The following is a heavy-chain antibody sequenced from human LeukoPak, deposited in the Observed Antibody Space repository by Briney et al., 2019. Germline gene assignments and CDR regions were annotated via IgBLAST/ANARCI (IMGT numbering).Heavy chain of an antibody. D-gene: IGHD7-27*01. J-gene: IGHJ4*02. V-gene: IGHV3-48*02. CDR1: GFTFSSYA. CDR3: ARTSGLGRFDY. CDR2: ISSSSRTI. Sequence: PGGSLRLSYAASGFTFSSYALNWVRQAPGKGLEWVSYISSSSRTIYYADSVKGRFTISRDNAKNSLYLQMNSLRDKDTAVYYCARTSGLGRFDYWGQGTLVTVSS.